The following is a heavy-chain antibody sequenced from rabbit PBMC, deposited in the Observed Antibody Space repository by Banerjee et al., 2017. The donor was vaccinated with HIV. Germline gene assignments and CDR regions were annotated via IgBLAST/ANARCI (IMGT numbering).Heavy chain of an antibody. J-gene: IGHJ4*01. D-gene: IGHD4-2*01. CDR1: GLDFSSRYY. Sequence: QSLEEYGGDLVQPEGSLTLTCKASGLDFSSRYYMSWVRQAPGKGLEWIACIYAGSSGSTYYANWAKGRFTISKTSSTTVTLQMTSLTAADTAIYFCARGTDDIGGRYASLWGQGTLVTVS. CDR2: IYAGSSGST. V-gene: IGHV1S40*01. CDR3: ARGTDDIGGRYASL.